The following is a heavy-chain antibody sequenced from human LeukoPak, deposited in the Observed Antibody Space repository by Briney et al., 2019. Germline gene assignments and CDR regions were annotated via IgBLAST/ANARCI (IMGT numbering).Heavy chain of an antibody. D-gene: IGHD2-2*01. CDR2: ISSSSSYI. J-gene: IGHJ4*02. CDR1: GFTFSSYS. CDR3: ARDYLIQVPAALTSDY. V-gene: IGHV3-21*01. Sequence: GGSLRLSCAASGFTFSSYSMNWVRQAPGKGLEWVSSISSSSSYIYYADSVKGRFTISRDNAKNSLYLQMNSLRAEDTAVYYCARDYLIQVPAALTSDYWGQGTLVTVSS.